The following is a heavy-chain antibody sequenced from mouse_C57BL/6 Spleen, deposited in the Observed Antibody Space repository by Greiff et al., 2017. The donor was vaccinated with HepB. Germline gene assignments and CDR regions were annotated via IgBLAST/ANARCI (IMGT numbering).Heavy chain of an antibody. D-gene: IGHD3-3*01. CDR1: GYTFTDYE. CDR3: TGDPSMDY. J-gene: IGHJ4*01. Sequence: VHLVESGAELVRPGASVTLSCKASGYTFTDYEMHWVKQTPVHGLEWIGAIDPETGGTAYNQKFKGKAILTADKSSSTAYMELRSLTSEDSAVYYCTGDPSMDYWGQGTSVTVSS. CDR2: IDPETGGT. V-gene: IGHV1-15*01.